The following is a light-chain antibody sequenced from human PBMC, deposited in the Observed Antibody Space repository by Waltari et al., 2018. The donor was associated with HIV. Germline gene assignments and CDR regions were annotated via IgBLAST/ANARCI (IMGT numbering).Light chain of an antibody. CDR2: GAS. Sequence: ELVMTQAPATLSVSPGERATLSCRASQSVSSNLDWYQQKPGQAPRLLIYGASTRATGIPARFSGSGSGTEFTLTISSLQSEDFAVYYCQQYNNWPPVTFGQGTKLEIK. V-gene: IGKV3-15*01. CDR3: QQYNNWPPVT. J-gene: IGKJ2*01. CDR1: QSVSSN.